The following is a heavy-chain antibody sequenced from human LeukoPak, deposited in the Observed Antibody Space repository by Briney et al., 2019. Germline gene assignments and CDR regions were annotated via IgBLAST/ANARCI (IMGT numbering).Heavy chain of an antibody. Sequence: ASVKVSCKASGYTFTSYDINWVRQATGQGLEWMGWMNPNSGNTGYAQKFQGRVIMTRNTSISTAYMELSSLRSEDTAVYYCARTGLLKLEDYYYGMDVWGQGTTVTVSS. CDR2: MNPNSGNT. V-gene: IGHV1-8*01. CDR1: GYTFTSYD. D-gene: IGHD1-1*01. CDR3: ARTGLLKLEDYYYGMDV. J-gene: IGHJ6*02.